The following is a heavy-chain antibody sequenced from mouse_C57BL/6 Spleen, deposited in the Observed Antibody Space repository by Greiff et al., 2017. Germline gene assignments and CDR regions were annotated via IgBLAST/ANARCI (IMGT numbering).Heavy chain of an antibody. D-gene: IGHD1-1*01. V-gene: IGHV3-6*01. CDR1: GYSITSGYY. Sequence: LVESGPGLVKPSQSLSLTCSVTGYSITSGYYWNWIRQFPGNKLEWMGYISYDGSNNYNPSLKNRISITRDTSKNQFFLKLNSVTTEDTATYYCARVSYYYGSSYWYFDVWGTGTTVTVSS. CDR3: ARVSYYYGSSYWYFDV. J-gene: IGHJ1*03. CDR2: ISYDGSN.